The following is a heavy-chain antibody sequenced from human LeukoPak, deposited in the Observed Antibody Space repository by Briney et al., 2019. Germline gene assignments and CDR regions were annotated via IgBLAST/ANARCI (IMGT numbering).Heavy chain of an antibody. Sequence: SETLSLTCTVSGGSISSGDYYWSWIRQPPGKGLEWIGYIYYSGSTYYNPSLKSRVTISVDTSKNQFSLKLSSVTAADTAVYYCAREVANYDRSGHDAFDIWGQGTMVTVSS. CDR1: GGSISSGDYY. D-gene: IGHD3-22*01. V-gene: IGHV4-30-4*01. CDR3: AREVANYDRSGHDAFDI. CDR2: IYYSGST. J-gene: IGHJ3*02.